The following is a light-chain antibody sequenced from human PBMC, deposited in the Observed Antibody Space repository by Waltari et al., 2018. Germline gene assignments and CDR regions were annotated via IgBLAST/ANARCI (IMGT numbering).Light chain of an antibody. Sequence: EIVMTQSPDTLSVSPGETATLSGRASQSINSNVAWYQQRPGQAPRLLIYGASTRATGIPARFSGSGSGTEFTLTISSLQSEDFAVYYCQQFNNWAPWTFGQGTKVEIK. J-gene: IGKJ1*01. CDR2: GAS. V-gene: IGKV3-15*01. CDR3: QQFNNWAPWT. CDR1: QSINSN.